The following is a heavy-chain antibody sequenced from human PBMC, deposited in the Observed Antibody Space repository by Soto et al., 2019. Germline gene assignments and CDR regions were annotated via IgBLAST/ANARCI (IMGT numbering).Heavy chain of an antibody. V-gene: IGHV1-69*06. CDR2: IIPMYGTT. J-gene: IGHJ5*02. CDR3: AKAAAAGPYNWFDP. CDR1: GGTFSSYA. D-gene: IGHD6-13*01. Sequence: SVNVSCKTSGGTFSSYAANWVRQAPGQGLELMGGIIPMYGTTIYAQKFQGRVTITAXXXXXXAXMXLXXXXSEXTAVYYCAKAAAAGPYNWFDPWGQGTLVAVSS.